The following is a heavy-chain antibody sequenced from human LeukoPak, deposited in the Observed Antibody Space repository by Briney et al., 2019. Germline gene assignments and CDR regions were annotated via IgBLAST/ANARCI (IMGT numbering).Heavy chain of an antibody. CDR2: IRQDESEK. D-gene: IGHD3-16*01. CDR3: GTEMNWGGSESDY. J-gene: IGHJ4*02. V-gene: IGHV3-7*01. CDR1: GFTFADYW. Sequence: GGSLRLSCTASGFTFADYWMIWVRQAPAPGLDWVANIRQDESEKYYVDSVKGRFTISRDNTANALYLHKNSLRADDTAVYYCGTEMNWGGSESDYWGQGTLVTVSS.